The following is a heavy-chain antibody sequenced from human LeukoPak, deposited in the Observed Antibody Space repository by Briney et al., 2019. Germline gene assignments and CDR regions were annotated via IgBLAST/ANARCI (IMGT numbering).Heavy chain of an antibody. CDR2: ISNNGGYT. V-gene: IGHV3-23*01. D-gene: IGHD1-26*01. Sequence: GSLRLSCAASGFTFSSSAMSWVRQAPGKGLEWVSAISNNGGYTYYADSVQGRFTISRDNSKSTLCLQMNSLRAEDTAVYYCARRSSGSPPYYFDYWGQGTLVTVSS. CDR3: ARRSSGSPPYYFDY. CDR1: GFTFSSSA. J-gene: IGHJ4*02.